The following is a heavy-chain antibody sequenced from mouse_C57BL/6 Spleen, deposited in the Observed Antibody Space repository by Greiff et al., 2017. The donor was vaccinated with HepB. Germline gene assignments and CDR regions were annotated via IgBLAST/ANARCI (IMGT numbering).Heavy chain of an antibody. CDR2: ISSGGSYT. Sequence: EVQLQESGGDLVKPGGSLKLSCAASGFTFSSYGMSWVRQTPDKRLEWVATISSGGSYTYYPDSVKGRFTISRDNAKNTLYLQMSSLKSEDTAMYYCARGGNYVPYFDYWGQGTTLTVSS. CDR1: GFTFSSYG. CDR3: ARGGNYVPYFDY. V-gene: IGHV5-6*01. J-gene: IGHJ2*01. D-gene: IGHD2-1*01.